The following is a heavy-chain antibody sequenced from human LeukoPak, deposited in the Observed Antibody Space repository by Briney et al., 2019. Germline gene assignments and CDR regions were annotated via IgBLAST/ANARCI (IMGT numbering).Heavy chain of an antibody. CDR3: TTAYYYDSSGYLVDY. Sequence: GGSLRLSCAVSGFTFSSYAMSWVRQAPGKGLEWVSAISGSGGSTYYADSVKGRFTISRDNSKNTLYLQMNSLKTEDTAVYYCTTAYYYDSSGYLVDYWGQGTLVTVSS. D-gene: IGHD3-22*01. J-gene: IGHJ4*02. V-gene: IGHV3-23*01. CDR2: ISGSGGST. CDR1: GFTFSSYA.